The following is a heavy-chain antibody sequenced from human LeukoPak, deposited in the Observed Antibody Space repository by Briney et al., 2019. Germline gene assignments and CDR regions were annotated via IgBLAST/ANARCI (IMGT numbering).Heavy chain of an antibody. Sequence: GASVKVSCKASGFTFTSSAMQWVRQARGQRLEWIGWIVVGSGNTNYAQKFQERVTITRDMSTSTAYMELSSLRSGNTAVYYCAADLITRATAYYYYGMDVWGQGTTVTVSS. CDR1: GFTFTSSA. J-gene: IGHJ6*02. CDR3: AADLITRATAYYYYGMDV. V-gene: IGHV1-58*02. CDR2: IVVGSGNT. D-gene: IGHD1-20*01.